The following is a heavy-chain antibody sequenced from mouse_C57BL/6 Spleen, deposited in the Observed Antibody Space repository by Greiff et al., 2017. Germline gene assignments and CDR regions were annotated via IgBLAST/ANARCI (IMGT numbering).Heavy chain of an antibody. Sequence: VQLKESGPELVKPGASVKMSCKASGYTFTDYNMHWVKQSHGKSLEWIGYINPNNGGTSYNQKFKGKATLTVNKSSSTAYMELRSLTSEDSAVYYCALDSSGLVDYWGQGTTLTVSS. CDR2: INPNNGGT. CDR1: GYTFTDYN. D-gene: IGHD3-2*02. J-gene: IGHJ2*01. CDR3: ALDSSGLVDY. V-gene: IGHV1-22*01.